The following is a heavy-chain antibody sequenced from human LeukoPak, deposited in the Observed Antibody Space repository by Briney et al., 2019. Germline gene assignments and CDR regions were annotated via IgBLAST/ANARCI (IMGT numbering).Heavy chain of an antibody. CDR1: GFSHSTSGMC. CDR3: ARRITQGNDYYFDY. J-gene: IGHJ4*02. Sequence: SGHTLVNPTQTLTLTCTFSGFSHSTSGMCVSWIRQPPGKALEWLARIDWDDDKYYSTSLKTRLTISKDTSKNQVVLTVTNMDPVDTATYYCARRITQGNDYYFDYWGQGTLVTVSS. CDR2: IDWDDDK. V-gene: IGHV2-70*11. D-gene: IGHD3-16*01.